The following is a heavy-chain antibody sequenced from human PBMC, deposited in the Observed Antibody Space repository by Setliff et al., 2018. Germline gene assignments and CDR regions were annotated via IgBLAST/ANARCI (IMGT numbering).Heavy chain of an antibody. J-gene: IGHJ4*02. CDR2: IYYIGST. CDR3: ARARSGDYSDSTGYLDY. V-gene: IGHV4-31*03. D-gene: IGHD3-22*01. Sequence: SETLSLTCTVSGGSISSGSYYWTWIRQHPGKGLEWIGYIYYIGSTYYNPSLKSRVTISVDTSQNQFSLRLSSVTAADTAVYYCARARSGDYSDSTGYLDYWGQGTLVTVSS. CDR1: GGSISSGSYY.